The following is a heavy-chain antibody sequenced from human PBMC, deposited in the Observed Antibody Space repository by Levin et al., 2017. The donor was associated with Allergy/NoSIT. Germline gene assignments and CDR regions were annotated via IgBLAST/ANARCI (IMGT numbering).Heavy chain of an antibody. D-gene: IGHD6-19*01. V-gene: IGHV4-59*08. Sequence: SQTLSLTCTVSGGSISSYYWSWIRQPPGKGLEWIGYIYYSGSTNYNPSLKSRVTISVDTSKYQFSLKLSSVTAADTAVYYCARVRIAVTGNRVFYYGMDVWGQGTTVTVSS. CDR3: ARVRIAVTGNRVFYYGMDV. CDR2: IYYSGST. CDR1: GGSISSYY. J-gene: IGHJ6*02.